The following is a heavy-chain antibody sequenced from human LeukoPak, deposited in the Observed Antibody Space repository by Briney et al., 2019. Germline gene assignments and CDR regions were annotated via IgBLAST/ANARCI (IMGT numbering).Heavy chain of an antibody. J-gene: IGHJ6*03. Sequence: ASVKVSCKASGYTFTGYYMHWVRQAPGQGLEWMGWINPNSGGTNYAQKFQGRVTMTRDTSISTAYMELSRLRSDDTAVYYCARRRSTTAYYYYMDVWGKGTTVTVSS. D-gene: IGHD2/OR15-2a*01. CDR2: INPNSGGT. CDR3: ARRRSTTAYYYYMDV. V-gene: IGHV1-2*02. CDR1: GYTFTGYY.